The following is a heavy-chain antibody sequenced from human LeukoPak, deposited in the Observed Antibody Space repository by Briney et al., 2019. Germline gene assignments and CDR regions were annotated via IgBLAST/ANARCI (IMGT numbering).Heavy chain of an antibody. D-gene: IGHD3-3*01. Sequence: SETLSLTCTVSGGSLSSYYWSWIRQPAGKGLEWIWRIYTSGSTNYNPSLKSRVTMSVDTSKNQFSLKLSSVTAADTAVYYCARDRTIFGARGDWFDPWGQGTLVTVSS. J-gene: IGHJ5*02. CDR1: GGSLSSYY. CDR2: IYTSGST. V-gene: IGHV4-4*07. CDR3: ARDRTIFGARGDWFDP.